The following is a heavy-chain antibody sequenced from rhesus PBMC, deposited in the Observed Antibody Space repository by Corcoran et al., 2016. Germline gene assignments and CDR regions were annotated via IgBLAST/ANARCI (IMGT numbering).Heavy chain of an antibody. V-gene: IGHV4S7*01. Sequence: QVQLQESGPGLLNPSETLFLTCAGSGGSISGGYAWGWIRPRPGKGLEWSGSIYSSSGNTYYNPSLKSRVTISTDTSKNQFSRKLSSVTAADTAVYYCARNTVTTSYWGQGVLVTVSS. CDR1: GGSISGGYA. J-gene: IGHJ4*01. CDR3: ARNTVTTSY. D-gene: IGHD4-23*01. CDR2: IYSSSGNT.